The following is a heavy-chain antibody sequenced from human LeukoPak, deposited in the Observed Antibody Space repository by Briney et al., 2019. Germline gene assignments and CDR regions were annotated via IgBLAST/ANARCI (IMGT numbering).Heavy chain of an antibody. V-gene: IGHV3-23*01. J-gene: IGHJ4*02. D-gene: IGHD3-22*01. CDR1: GFTFSSYA. CDR2: ISGSGGST. Sequence: GGSLRLSCAASGFTFSSYAMSWVRQAPGKGLEWVSAISGSGGSTYYADSVKGRFTISRDNSKNTLYLQMNSLRAEDTAVYYCAKRTPEYYYDSSGYYEGYFDYWGQGTLVTVSS. CDR3: AKRTPEYYYDSSGYYEGYFDY.